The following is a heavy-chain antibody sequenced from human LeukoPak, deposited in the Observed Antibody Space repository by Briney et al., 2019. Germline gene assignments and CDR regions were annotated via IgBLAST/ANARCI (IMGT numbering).Heavy chain of an antibody. V-gene: IGHV3-7*01. CDR3: TNFRED. CDR1: GFTFSSYA. J-gene: IGHJ4*02. D-gene: IGHD3-10*01. Sequence: GGSLRLSCAASGFTFSSYAMSWVRQAPGKGLEWVANIKQDGSEKYYVDSVKGRFTISRDNAKNSLYLQMNSLRAEDTAVYYCTNFREDWGQGTLVTVSS. CDR2: IKQDGSEK.